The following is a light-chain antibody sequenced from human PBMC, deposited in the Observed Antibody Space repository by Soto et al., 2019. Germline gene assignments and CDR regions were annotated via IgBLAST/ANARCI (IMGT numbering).Light chain of an antibody. V-gene: IGKV3D-15*01. CDR2: GAS. Sequence: EIVLTQSPGTLSLSPGERATLSCRASQTVSTNYLAWYQQKPGQAPRLLIYGASKRATGIPDRFSGSGSGTEFTLTISSLQSEDFAVYYCQQYNNWLWTFGQGTKVDIK. CDR1: QTVSTN. J-gene: IGKJ1*01. CDR3: QQYNNWLWT.